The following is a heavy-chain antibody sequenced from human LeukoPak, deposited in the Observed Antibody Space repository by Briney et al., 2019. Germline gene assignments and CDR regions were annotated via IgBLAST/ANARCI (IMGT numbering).Heavy chain of an antibody. D-gene: IGHD6-19*01. CDR3: AKDRSQWLVWDKYYFDY. CDR2: ISTSGGST. V-gene: IGHV3-23*01. CDR1: GFTFSSYA. J-gene: IGHJ4*02. Sequence: GGSLRLSCAASGFTFSSYAMSWVRQAPGKGLEWVSPISTSGGSTYYADSVKGRFTISRDNSKNTLYLQMNSLRAEDTAVYYCAKDRSQWLVWDKYYFDYWGQGTLVTVSS.